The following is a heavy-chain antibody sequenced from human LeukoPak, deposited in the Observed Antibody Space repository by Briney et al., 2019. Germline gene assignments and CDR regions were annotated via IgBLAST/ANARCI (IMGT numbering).Heavy chain of an antibody. CDR3: ARVRGPGGDYFDY. J-gene: IGHJ4*02. CDR2: INHSGST. CDR1: GGSFSGYY. V-gene: IGHV4-34*01. Sequence: SETLSLTCAVYGGSFSGYYWSWIRQPPGKGLEWIGEINHSGSTNYNPSLKSRVTISVDTSKNQFSLKLSSVTAADTAVYYCARVRGPGGDYFDYWGQGTLVTVSS. D-gene: IGHD2-2*01.